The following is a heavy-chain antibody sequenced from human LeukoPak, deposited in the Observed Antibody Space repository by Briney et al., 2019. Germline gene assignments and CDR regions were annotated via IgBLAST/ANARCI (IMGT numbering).Heavy chain of an antibody. CDR1: GYSISSGYY. CDR3: ARTGDSGYGDY. J-gene: IGHJ4*02. CDR2: IYHSGST. Sequence: PSETLSLTCAVSGYSISSGYYWGWIRQPPGQGLEWIGSIYHSGSTYYNPSLKSRVTISVDTSKNQFSLKLSSVTAADTAVYYCARTGDSGYGDYWSQGTLVTVSS. V-gene: IGHV4-38-2*01. D-gene: IGHD5-12*01.